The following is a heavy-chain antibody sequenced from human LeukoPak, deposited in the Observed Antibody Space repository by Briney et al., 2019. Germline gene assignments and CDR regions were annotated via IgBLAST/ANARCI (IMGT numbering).Heavy chain of an antibody. J-gene: IGHJ3*02. CDR1: GFTFSSYA. D-gene: IGHD2-15*01. V-gene: IGHV3-23*01. Sequence: GGSLRLSCAASGFTFSSYAMSWVRQAPGKELEWVSAISGSGGSTYYADSVKGRFTISRDNSKNTPYLQMNSLRAEDTAVYYCAKGLVVADAFDIWGQGTMVTVSS. CDR3: AKGLVVADAFDI. CDR2: ISGSGGST.